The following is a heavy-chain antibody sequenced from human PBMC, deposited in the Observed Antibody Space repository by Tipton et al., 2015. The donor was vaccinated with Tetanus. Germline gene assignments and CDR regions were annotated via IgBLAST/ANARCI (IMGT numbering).Heavy chain of an antibody. D-gene: IGHD3-22*01. CDR2: ISYDGSNK. CDR1: GFTFSSYA. V-gene: IGHV3-30*04. Sequence: SLRLSCAASGFTFSSYAMHWVRQAPGKGLEWVAVISYDGSNKYYADSVKGRFTISRDNSKNTLYLQMNSLRAEDTAVYYCAKDPSSNYYYDSSGWGDWGQGTLVTVSS. CDR3: AKDPSSNYYYDSSGWGD. J-gene: IGHJ4*02.